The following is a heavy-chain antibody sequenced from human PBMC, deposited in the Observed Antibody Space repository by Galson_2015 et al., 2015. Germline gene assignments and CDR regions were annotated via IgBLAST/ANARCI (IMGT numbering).Heavy chain of an antibody. CDR3: ARRRFGELLDY. V-gene: IGHV3-7*01. CDR1: EFTFSSYW. D-gene: IGHD3-10*01. CDR2: IKQDGSEK. J-gene: IGHJ4*02. Sequence: SLRLSCAASEFTFSSYWMSWVRQAPGKGLEWVANIKQDGSEKYYVDSVTGRFTISRDNAKNSLYLQMNSLRGEDTAVYYCARRRFGELLDYWGQGALVTVSS.